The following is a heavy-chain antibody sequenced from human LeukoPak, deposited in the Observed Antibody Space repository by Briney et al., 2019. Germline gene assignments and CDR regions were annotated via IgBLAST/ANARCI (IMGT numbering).Heavy chain of an antibody. CDR2: ISAYNGNT. D-gene: IGHD2-2*02. CDR1: GYTFTSYG. V-gene: IGHV1-18*01. Sequence: ASVKVSCKASGYTFTSYGISWVRQAPGQGLEWMGWISAYNGNTNYAQKLQGRVTMTTDTSTSTAYMELRSLRSDDTAVYYCARMPYCSSTSCYTGTADYYYYMDVWGKGTTVTVSS. J-gene: IGHJ6*03. CDR3: ARMPYCSSTSCYTGTADYYYYMDV.